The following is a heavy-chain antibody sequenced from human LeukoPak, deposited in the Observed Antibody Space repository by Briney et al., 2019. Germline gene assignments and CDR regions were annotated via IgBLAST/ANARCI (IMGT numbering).Heavy chain of an antibody. Sequence: VKVSCKVSGYTLTELSMHWVRQAPGKGLEWMGGFDPEDGETIYAQKFQGRVTMTRDTSTSTVYMELSSLRSEDTAVYYCASPGYCSSTSCQRHYYYMDVWGKGTTVTVSS. CDR3: ASPGYCSSTSCQRHYYYMDV. V-gene: IGHV1-24*01. D-gene: IGHD2-2*01. CDR1: GYTLTELS. CDR2: FDPEDGET. J-gene: IGHJ6*03.